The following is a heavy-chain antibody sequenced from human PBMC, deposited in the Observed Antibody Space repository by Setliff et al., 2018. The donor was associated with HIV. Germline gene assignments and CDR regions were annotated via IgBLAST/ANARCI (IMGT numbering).Heavy chain of an antibody. D-gene: IGHD3-3*01. Sequence: PSETLSLTCAVSGYSITSVYYWGWIRQPPGKGLEWIGSIYHNGSTYYNPSLKSRVSILVDISKNQSSLKLSSVTAADTAVYYCARLHIRFRSQDWAAVDVWGQGTTVTVSS. CDR2: IYHNGST. CDR3: ARLHIRFRSQDWAAVDV. CDR1: GYSITSVYY. V-gene: IGHV4-38-2*01. J-gene: IGHJ6*02.